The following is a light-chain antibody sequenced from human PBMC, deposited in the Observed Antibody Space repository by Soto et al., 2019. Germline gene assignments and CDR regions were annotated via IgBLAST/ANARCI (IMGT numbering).Light chain of an antibody. J-gene: IGKJ5*01. V-gene: IGKV1-9*01. CDR3: QQLNSYPVT. Sequence: DIQLTQPPSFLSASVGDRVTITCRASQGISSYLAWYQQKPGKAPKLLIYAASTLQSGVPSRFSGSESGTEFTLTISSLQPEDFATYYCQQLNSYPVTFGQGTRLEIK. CDR2: AAS. CDR1: QGISSY.